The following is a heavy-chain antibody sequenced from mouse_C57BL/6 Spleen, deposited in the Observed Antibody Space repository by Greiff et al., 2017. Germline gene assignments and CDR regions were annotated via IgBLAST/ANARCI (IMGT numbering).Heavy chain of an antibody. V-gene: IGHV1-15*01. CDR2: IDPETGGT. CDR1: GYTFTDYE. D-gene: IGHD2-2*01. J-gene: IGHJ3*01. CDR3: TRYGYDAY. Sequence: VKLQQSGAELVRPGASVTLSCKASGYTFTDYEMHWVKQTPVHGLEWIGAIDPETGGTAYNQKFKGKAILTADKSSSTAYMELRSLTSEDSAVYYCTRYGYDAYWGQGTLVTVSA.